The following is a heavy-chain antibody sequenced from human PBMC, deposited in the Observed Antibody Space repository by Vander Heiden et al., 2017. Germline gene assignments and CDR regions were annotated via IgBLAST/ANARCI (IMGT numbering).Heavy chain of an antibody. CDR3: AKGDCSSTNCPRDAFDI. CDR2: ISWNSGNL. D-gene: IGHD2-2*01. Sequence: EVQLVESGGGLVQPGRSLRLSCAAPGFAFDDYAMHWVRRAPGKGLEWVSGISWNSGNLDYADSVKGRFTISRDNAKNSLYLHMNSLRTEDTALYYCAKGDCSSTNCPRDAFDIWGRGTMVTVSS. V-gene: IGHV3-9*01. J-gene: IGHJ3*02. CDR1: GFAFDDYA.